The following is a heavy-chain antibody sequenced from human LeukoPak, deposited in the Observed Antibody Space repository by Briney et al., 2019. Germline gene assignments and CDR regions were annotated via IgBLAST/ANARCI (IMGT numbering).Heavy chain of an antibody. J-gene: IGHJ4*02. CDR1: GFTFSTYW. CDR3: AKDMVRGVIQPYDY. CDR2: INSDGSFT. V-gene: IGHV3-74*03. D-gene: IGHD3-10*01. Sequence: PGGSLRLSCAASGFTFSTYWMHWVRQVPGKGLAWVSRINSDGSFTQYADSVKGRFTISRDNTKNTLYLQMNSLRAEDTALYYCAKDMVRGVIQPYDYWGQGTLVTVSS.